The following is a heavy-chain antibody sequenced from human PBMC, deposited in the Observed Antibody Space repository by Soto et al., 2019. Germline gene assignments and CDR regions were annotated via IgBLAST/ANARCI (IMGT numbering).Heavy chain of an antibody. D-gene: IGHD2-2*01. J-gene: IGHJ4*02. CDR1: GFSFSSYS. CDR2: ISSSSSYI. Sequence: EVQLVESGGGLVKPGGSLRLSCAASGFSFSSYSMNWVRQAPGKGLEWVSSISSSSSYIYYADSVKGRFTISRDNAKNSLYLQMKSLRAEDTAVYYCARDHCSSTSCYSPWGQGTLVTVSS. V-gene: IGHV3-21*01. CDR3: ARDHCSSTSCYSP.